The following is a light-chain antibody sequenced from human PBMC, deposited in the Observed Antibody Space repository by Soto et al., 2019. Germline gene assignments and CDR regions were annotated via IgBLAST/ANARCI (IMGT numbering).Light chain of an antibody. CDR2: DSN. CDR3: ATWDRSLTGEV. V-gene: IGLV1-51*01. CDR1: SSNIGNNY. Sequence: QSVLTQPPSVSAAPGQKVTISCSGSSSNIGNNYVSWFQQLPGTAPKLLIYDSNKRPSGIPDRFSGPKSGTSATLDITGLQTGDEADYYCATWDRSLTGEVFGGGTKVTVL. J-gene: IGLJ2*01.